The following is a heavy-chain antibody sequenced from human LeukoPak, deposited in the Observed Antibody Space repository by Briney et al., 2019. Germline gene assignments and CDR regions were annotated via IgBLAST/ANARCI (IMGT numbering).Heavy chain of an antibody. J-gene: IGHJ4*02. CDR3: ARRLYGGRSLVYFDH. D-gene: IGHD4-23*01. Sequence: GESLKISCQASGYSFTTHWIGWVRQMPGRGLELLGIIYPGDSETKYSPSFQGQVTMSVYRSTNPTYLQWISLKASDTAMYYCARRLYGGRSLVYFDHWGRGTQVTVSS. CDR1: GYSFTTHW. V-gene: IGHV5-51*01. CDR2: IYPGDSET.